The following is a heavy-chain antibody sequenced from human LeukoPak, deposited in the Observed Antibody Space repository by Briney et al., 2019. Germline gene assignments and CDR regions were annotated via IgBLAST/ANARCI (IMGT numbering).Heavy chain of an antibody. J-gene: IGHJ4*02. Sequence: GRSLRLSCAASGFTFSNFAMHWVRQAPGKGLEWVAIISYDGNNKYYADSVKGRFTVSRDNSKNTLYLQMSSLRAEDTAVYYCAKDERNWNYNLASQTYDWGQGTLVTVSS. CDR3: AKDERNWNYNLASQTYD. V-gene: IGHV3-30-3*01. CDR1: GFTFSNFA. CDR2: ISYDGNNK. D-gene: IGHD1-7*01.